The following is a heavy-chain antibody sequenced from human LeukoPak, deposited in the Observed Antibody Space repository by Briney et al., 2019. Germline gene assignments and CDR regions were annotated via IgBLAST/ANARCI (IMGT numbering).Heavy chain of an antibody. V-gene: IGHV3-23*01. J-gene: IGHJ4*02. Sequence: GGSLRLSCAASGFTFSTYAMSWVRQAPGKGLEWVSAMSGNAGSTYYADSVKGRFTISRDNSKNTLYLQMNSLRAEDTAVYYCAKRREGSSGQYYFDYWGQGTLVTVSS. CDR1: GFTFSTYA. CDR3: AKRREGSSGQYYFDY. CDR2: MSGNAGST. D-gene: IGHD6-19*01.